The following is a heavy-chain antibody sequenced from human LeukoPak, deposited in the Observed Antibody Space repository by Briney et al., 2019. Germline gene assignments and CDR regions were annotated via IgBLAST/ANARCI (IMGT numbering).Heavy chain of an antibody. D-gene: IGHD2/OR15-2a*01. CDR1: GYTFTGYY. CDR3: ARTFSDTLDYDAFDF. CDR2: INPDSGGT. V-gene: IGHV1-2*02. Sequence: ASVKVSCKASGYTFTGYYMHWVRQAPGQGLEWMGWINPDSGGTNNAQKFQGRVTMTRDTSISTAYMELSRLRSDDTAVYYCARTFSDTLDYDAFDFWGQGTMVIVSS. J-gene: IGHJ3*01.